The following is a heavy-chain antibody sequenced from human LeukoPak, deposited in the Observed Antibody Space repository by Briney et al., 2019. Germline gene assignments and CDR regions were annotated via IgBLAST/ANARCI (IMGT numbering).Heavy chain of an antibody. CDR1: GFSLTTVGLA. V-gene: IGHV2-5*01. CDR2: IYWNDHK. Sequence: SGPTLVKPTQTLTLTCTFSGFSLTTVGLAVGWIRQPPGKALEWLALIYWNDHKLYNPSLRSSLTVTKDTSKNQVVLTMTNMDPVDTATYYCVRGNGYTFFDYWGQGTLVTVSS. D-gene: IGHD5-24*01. J-gene: IGHJ4*02. CDR3: VRGNGYTFFDY.